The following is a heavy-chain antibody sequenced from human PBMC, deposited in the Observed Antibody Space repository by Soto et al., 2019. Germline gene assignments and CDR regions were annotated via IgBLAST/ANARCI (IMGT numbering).Heavy chain of an antibody. CDR1: GYTFTSYG. CDR3: ARAGYDYIWGSYRYHDAFDI. CDR2: ISAYNGNT. Sequence: ASVKVSCKASGYTFTSYGISWVRQAPGQGLEWMGWISAYNGNTNYAQKLQGRVTMTTDTSTSTAYMELRSLRSDDTAVYYCARAGYDYIWGSYRYHDAFDIWGQGTMVTVSS. V-gene: IGHV1-18*01. J-gene: IGHJ3*02. D-gene: IGHD3-16*02.